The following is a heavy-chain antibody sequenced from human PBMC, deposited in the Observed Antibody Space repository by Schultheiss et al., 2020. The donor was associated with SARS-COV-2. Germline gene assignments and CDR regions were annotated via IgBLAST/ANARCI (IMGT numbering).Heavy chain of an antibody. CDR2: IDPSDSYT. D-gene: IGHD6-19*01. CDR3: ARWYGSGWFYFDY. V-gene: IGHV5-10-1*01. J-gene: IGHJ4*02. Sequence: GESLKISCQGSGYTFANHWIGWVRQKPGKGLEWMGRIDPSDSYTNYSPTFQGHVTISADKSTSTAYLQWGSLKASDSAMYYCARWYGSGWFYFDYWGQGTLVTVSS. CDR1: GYTFANHW.